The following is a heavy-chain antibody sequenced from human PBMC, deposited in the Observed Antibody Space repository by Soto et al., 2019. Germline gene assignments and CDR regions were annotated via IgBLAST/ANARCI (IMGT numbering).Heavy chain of an antibody. CDR1: GFTFISYG. V-gene: IGHV3-30*18. CDR2: ISYDGSNK. D-gene: IGHD6-19*01. CDR3: AKDLSSGWYDY. J-gene: IGHJ4*02. Sequence: GGSLRLSCAASGFTFISYGMHWVRQAPGKGLEWVAVISYDGSNKYYADSVKGRFTISRDNPKNTLYLQMNSLGAEDTAVYYCAKDLSSGWYDYWGQGTLVTVSS.